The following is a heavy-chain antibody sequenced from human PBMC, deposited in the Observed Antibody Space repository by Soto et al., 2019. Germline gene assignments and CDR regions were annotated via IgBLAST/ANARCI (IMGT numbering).Heavy chain of an antibody. V-gene: IGHV3-53*01. J-gene: IGHJ4*02. CDR3: AIHPGGGGY. D-gene: IGHD3-10*01. CDR1: GFTVSNNY. Sequence: EVQLVESGGGLIQPGGSLRLSCAVSGFTVSNNYMSWVRQAPGKGLEGVSVIYSGGYTAYGDSVKGRFTISRDNSKNTRYLKMKTRGAENTAVFYCAIHPGGGGYWGQGTLVTVSS. CDR2: IYSGGYT.